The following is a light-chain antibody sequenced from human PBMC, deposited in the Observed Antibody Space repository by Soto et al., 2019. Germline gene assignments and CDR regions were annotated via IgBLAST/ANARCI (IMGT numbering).Light chain of an antibody. V-gene: IGKV1-5*03. Sequence: DIQMTQSPSTLSGSVGDRVTITCRASPTISSWLAWYQQKPGKAPKLLIYKASPVKSGVPSRFSGRGSGTEFTLSISGLQPDDFAAYYCQHYYSYSESFGQGTKVELK. CDR2: KAS. CDR3: QHYYSYSES. CDR1: PTISSW. J-gene: IGKJ1*01.